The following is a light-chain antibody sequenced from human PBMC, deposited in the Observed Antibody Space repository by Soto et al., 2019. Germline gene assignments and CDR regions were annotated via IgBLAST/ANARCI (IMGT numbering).Light chain of an antibody. CDR1: QSVSKNY. CDR2: GAS. CDR3: QHYGSSPRT. Sequence: EIVLTESPGTLSLSPGERATLSCRASQSVSKNYLAWYQQKPGQAPRLLIYGASSRATGIPDRFSGSGSGTDFTLTISRLEREDFAVYYCQHYGSSPRTFGQGTKVDIK. J-gene: IGKJ1*01. V-gene: IGKV3-20*01.